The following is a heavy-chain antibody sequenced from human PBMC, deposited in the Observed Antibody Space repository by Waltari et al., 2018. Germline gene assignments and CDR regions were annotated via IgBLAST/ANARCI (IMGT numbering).Heavy chain of an antibody. CDR3: ARVFGYYYYYMDV. J-gene: IGHJ6*03. V-gene: IGHV4-34*02. Sequence: QVQLQQWGAGLLKPSETLSLTCDVSGGSLSGYHWTWIRQPPGKGLDWIGEINDSGRTTYTPSLESRVTVSIDTANNQFSLRVRSVTAADTAVYYCARVFGYYYYYMDVWGKGTTVTISS. CDR2: INDSGRT. CDR1: GGSLSGYH. D-gene: IGHD3-3*01.